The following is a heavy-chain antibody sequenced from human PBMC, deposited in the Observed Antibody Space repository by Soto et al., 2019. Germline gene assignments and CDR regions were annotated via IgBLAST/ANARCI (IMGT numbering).Heavy chain of an antibody. J-gene: IGHJ4*02. Sequence: SETLSLTCDVSGDTISTGGYTWAWIRQPPGKALEWIGHTYHSGNPYYNPSLKNRVTISLDKSNNQFSLNLKSLTAADTAVYYCATRPPRIVVTILPIPSWGQGTQVTVSS. CDR3: ATRPPRIVVTILPIPS. CDR1: GDTISTGGYT. D-gene: IGHD2-21*01. V-gene: IGHV4-30-2*01. CDR2: TYHSGNP.